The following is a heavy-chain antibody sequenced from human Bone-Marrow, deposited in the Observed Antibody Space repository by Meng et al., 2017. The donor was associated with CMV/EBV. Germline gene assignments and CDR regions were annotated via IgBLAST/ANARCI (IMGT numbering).Heavy chain of an antibody. J-gene: IGHJ4*02. D-gene: IGHD1-26*01. CDR3: ARDRWELLQPFDY. CDR2: ISSSSSTI. V-gene: IGHV3-48*04. CDR1: GFTFSSYW. Sequence: GESLKISCAASGFTFSSYWMSWVRQAPGKGLEWVSYISSSSSTIYYADSVKGRFTISRDNAKNSLYLQMNSLRAEDTAVYYCARDRWELLQPFDYWGQGTLVTVYS.